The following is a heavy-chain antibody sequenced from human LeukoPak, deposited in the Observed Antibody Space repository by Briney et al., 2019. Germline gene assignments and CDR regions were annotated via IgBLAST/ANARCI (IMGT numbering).Heavy chain of an antibody. CDR3: ARAYSSSWYFNWFDP. CDR2: IYHSGST. J-gene: IGHJ5*02. V-gene: IGHV4-38-2*02. CDR1: GYSISSGYY. Sequence: PSETLSLTCTVSGYSISSGYYWGWLRPPPGRGLEWIGTIYHSGSTYYNPSLKSRVTISVDTSKNQFSLKLSSVTAADTAVYFCARAYSSSWYFNWFDPRGQGTQVTVSS. D-gene: IGHD6-13*01.